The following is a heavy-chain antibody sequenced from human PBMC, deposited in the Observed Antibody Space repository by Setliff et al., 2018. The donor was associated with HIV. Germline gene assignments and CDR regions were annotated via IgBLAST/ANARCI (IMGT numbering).Heavy chain of an antibody. V-gene: IGHV1-46*01. D-gene: IGHD3-22*01. Sequence: ASVKVSCKASGYTFTNYYIHWAQQAPGQGLEWMGLINPSGGSASYAQKFQGRVTMSRDTSTSTVYMELSSLRSEDTAVYYCARDYFDSSAYHYGFGAFDIWGQGTMVTVSS. CDR1: GYTFTNYY. CDR3: ARDYFDSSAYHYGFGAFDI. J-gene: IGHJ3*02. CDR2: INPSGGSA.